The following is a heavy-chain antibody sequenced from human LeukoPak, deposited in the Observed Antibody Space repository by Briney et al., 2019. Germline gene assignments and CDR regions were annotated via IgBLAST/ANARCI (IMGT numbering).Heavy chain of an antibody. J-gene: IGHJ3*02. V-gene: IGHV3-13*01. D-gene: IGHD5-18*01. CDR3: ARLRGYSYGINGFDI. Sequence: PGGSLRLSCAASGFTFNDYDMHWVREATAKGLEWLSGIGTAHDAHYAGSVKGRFTISRESTTNSVYLQMNSLRDGDTAVYYCARLRGYSYGINGFDIWGQGTMVTVSS. CDR1: GFTFNDYD. CDR2: IGTAHDA.